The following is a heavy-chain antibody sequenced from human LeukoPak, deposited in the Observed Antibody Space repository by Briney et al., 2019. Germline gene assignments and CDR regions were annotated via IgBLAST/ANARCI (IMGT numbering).Heavy chain of an antibody. J-gene: IGHJ6*02. Sequence: GASVKVSCKTSGYSFTSYDINWVRQAAGQGLEWMGWMNPNSGNTGYAQKFQGRVTMTRNTSISTAYMELSSLRSEDTAVYYCARSAYYYGMDVWGQGTTVTVSS. V-gene: IGHV1-8*01. CDR2: MNPNSGNT. CDR3: ARSAYYYGMDV. CDR1: GYSFTSYD.